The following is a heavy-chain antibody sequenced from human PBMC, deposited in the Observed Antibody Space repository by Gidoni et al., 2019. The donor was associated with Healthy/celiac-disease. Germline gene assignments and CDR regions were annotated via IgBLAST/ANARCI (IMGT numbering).Heavy chain of an antibody. J-gene: IGHJ4*02. D-gene: IGHD1-26*01. Sequence: EVPLVESGGVLVPHGGSLKLSCAASCVTFSCSAIHWVRQASGKGLEWVGRIRSKAKSYAKAYAASVKGRFTITRDDSKNTAYLQMNSLKTEDTAVYYCTSCQTLPTHEKDPTYYYFDYWGQGTLVTVSS. CDR1: CVTFSCSA. CDR2: IRSKAKSYAK. V-gene: IGHV3-73*02. CDR3: TSCQTLPTHEKDPTYYYFDY.